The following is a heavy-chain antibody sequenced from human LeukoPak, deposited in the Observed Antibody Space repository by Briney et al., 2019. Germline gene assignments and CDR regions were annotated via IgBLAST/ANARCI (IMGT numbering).Heavy chain of an antibody. J-gene: IGHJ4*02. Sequence: TGGSLRLFCAVSGLTFSSSWMDWVRQAPGKGLEWVASINPDGNKKYSADSVKGRFTISRDNAENSLYLQMNSLGVEDTAFYYCARDLAYSRLDYWGQGMLVTVSS. CDR2: INPDGNKK. D-gene: IGHD5-18*01. CDR3: ARDLAYSRLDY. V-gene: IGHV3-7*01. CDR1: GLTFSSSW.